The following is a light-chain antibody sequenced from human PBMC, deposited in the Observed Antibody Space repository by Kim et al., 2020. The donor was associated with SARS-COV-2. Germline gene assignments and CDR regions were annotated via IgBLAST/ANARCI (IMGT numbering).Light chain of an antibody. Sequence: NFMLTQPHSVSESPGETVTISCTGSSGSIASNYVQWYQQRPGSAPTTVIYEDNQRPSGVPDRFSGSIDSSSNSASLTITGLKAEDDADYYCQSYDSSNQVFGGGTQLTVL. J-gene: IGLJ2*01. CDR1: SGSIASNY. V-gene: IGLV6-57*02. CDR3: QSYDSSNQV. CDR2: EDN.